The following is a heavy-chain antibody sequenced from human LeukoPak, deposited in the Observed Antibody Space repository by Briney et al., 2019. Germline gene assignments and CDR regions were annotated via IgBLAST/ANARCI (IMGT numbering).Heavy chain of an antibody. CDR1: GGSFSGYY. V-gene: IGHV4-34*01. Sequence: SETLSLTCAVYGGSFSGYYWSWIRQPPGKGPEWIGEINHSGSTSYNPSLKSRVTISVDTSKNQFSLKLSSVTAADTAVYYCATVVQPGATAIIWGQGTLVTVSS. CDR3: ATVVQPGATAII. D-gene: IGHD1-26*01. CDR2: INHSGST. J-gene: IGHJ4*02.